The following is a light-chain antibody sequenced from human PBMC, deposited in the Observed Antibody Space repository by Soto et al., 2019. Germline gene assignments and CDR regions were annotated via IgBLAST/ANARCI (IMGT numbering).Light chain of an antibody. V-gene: IGKV1-5*01. Sequence: DLHMTQSPSTLSASVGDRVTITCRASQSISSWLAWYQQKPGKAPKLLIYDASSLESGVPSRFSGSGSGTEFTLTISSLQPDDFATYYCQQYNSYPTFGGGTKVDIK. CDR3: QQYNSYPT. CDR2: DAS. CDR1: QSISSW. J-gene: IGKJ4*01.